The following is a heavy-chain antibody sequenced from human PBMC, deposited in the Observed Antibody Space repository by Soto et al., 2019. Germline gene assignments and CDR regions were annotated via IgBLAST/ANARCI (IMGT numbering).Heavy chain of an antibody. D-gene: IGHD4-4*01. J-gene: IGHJ6*02. Sequence: GASVKVSCKASGYTFTSYAMHWVRQAPGQRLEWMGWINAGNGNTKYSQKFQGRVTITRDTSTSTVYMELSSLRSEDTAVYYCARGRTGNYEGYYYYGMDVWGQGTTVTVSS. CDR2: INAGNGNT. CDR1: GYTFTSYA. V-gene: IGHV1-3*01. CDR3: ARGRTGNYEGYYYYGMDV.